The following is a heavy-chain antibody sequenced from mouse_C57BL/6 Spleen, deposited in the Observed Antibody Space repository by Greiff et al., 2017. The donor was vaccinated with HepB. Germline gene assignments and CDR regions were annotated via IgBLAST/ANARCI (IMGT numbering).Heavy chain of an antibody. J-gene: IGHJ2*01. CDR1: GYSFTSYY. CDR2: IYPGSGNT. V-gene: IGHV1-66*01. D-gene: IGHD1-3*01. CDR3: ARGKSNFFDY. Sequence: QVQLQQSGPELVKPGASVKISCKASGYSFTSYYIHWVKQRPGQGLEWIGWIYPGSGNTKYNEKFKGKATLTADTSSSTAYMQLSSLTSEDSAVYYCARGKSNFFDYWGQGTTLTVSS.